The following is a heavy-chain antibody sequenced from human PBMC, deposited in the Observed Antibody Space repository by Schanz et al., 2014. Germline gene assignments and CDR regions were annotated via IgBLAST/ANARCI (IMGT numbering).Heavy chain of an antibody. J-gene: IGHJ3*02. D-gene: IGHD6-19*01. Sequence: EVQLVESGGGLVQPGGSLRLSCAASGFTFSTYAMTWVRQAPGKGLEWVSSISIRGGNTYYTDSVKGRFTISRDNSKNTLDLQMNSLRGEDTAVYYCARAWRVRVAVDGFDIWGQGTMVTVSS. V-gene: IGHV3-23*04. CDR3: ARAWRVRVAVDGFDI. CDR1: GFTFSTYA. CDR2: ISIRGGNT.